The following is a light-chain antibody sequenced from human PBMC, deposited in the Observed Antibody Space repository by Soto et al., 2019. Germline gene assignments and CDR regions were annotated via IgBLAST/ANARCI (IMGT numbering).Light chain of an antibody. CDR3: QQRSNWPT. V-gene: IGKV3-11*01. Sequence: EVVLTQSPVTLSLSPGERATLSCRASQSVKTFLVWYQQKPGQAPRLLIYDASNRATGIPARFSGSGSGTDFTLTISSLEPEDFAVYYCQQRSNWPTFGQGTRLEI. CDR1: QSVKTF. CDR2: DAS. J-gene: IGKJ5*01.